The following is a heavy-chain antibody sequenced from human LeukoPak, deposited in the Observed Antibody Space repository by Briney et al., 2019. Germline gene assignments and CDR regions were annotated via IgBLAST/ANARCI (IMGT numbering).Heavy chain of an antibody. D-gene: IGHD1-26*01. J-gene: IGHJ3*02. CDR3: AKDELGSGSYDAFDI. CDR1: GFTFSNYV. V-gene: IGHV3-30-3*01. CDR2: ISYDGSNK. Sequence: HPGRSLRLSCAASGFTFSNYVIHWVRQAPGKGLEWVAVISYDGSNKYYADSVKGRFTISRDNSKNTLYLQMNSLRAEDTAVYYCAKDELGSGSYDAFDIWGQGTMVTVSS.